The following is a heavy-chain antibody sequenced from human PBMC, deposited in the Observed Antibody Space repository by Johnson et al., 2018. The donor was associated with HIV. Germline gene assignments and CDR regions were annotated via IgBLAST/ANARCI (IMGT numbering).Heavy chain of an antibody. CDR1: GFTFSDYF. CDR3: ARGLGVIVIADAFDI. J-gene: IGHJ3*02. V-gene: IGHV3-11*04. Sequence: QMLLVESGGGLVKPGGSLRLSCAASGFTFSDYFISWIRQAPGKGLEWVSYISSSGSTIYYADSVKGRFTISRDNAKNSLYLQMNSLRAEDTAVYYCARGLGVIVIADAFDIWGQGTMVTVSS. CDR2: ISSSGSTI. D-gene: IGHD3-16*02.